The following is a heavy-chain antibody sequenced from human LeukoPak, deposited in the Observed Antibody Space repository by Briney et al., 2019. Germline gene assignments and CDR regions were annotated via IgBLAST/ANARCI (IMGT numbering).Heavy chain of an antibody. CDR2: IKQDGSEK. D-gene: IGHD2-2*01. CDR3: ARGLIPAAYGEGFDY. CDR1: GFTFSSYW. Sequence: PGGSLRLSCAASGFTFSSYWMSWVRQAPGKGLEWVANIKQDGSEKYYVDSVKGRFTISRDNAKNSLYLQMNSLRAEDTAVYYCARGLIPAAYGEGFDYWGQGTLVTVSS. J-gene: IGHJ4*02. V-gene: IGHV3-7*01.